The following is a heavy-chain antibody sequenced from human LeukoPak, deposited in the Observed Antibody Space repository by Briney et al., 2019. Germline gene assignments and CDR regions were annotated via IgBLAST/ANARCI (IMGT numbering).Heavy chain of an antibody. V-gene: IGHV3-9*01. CDR1: GFTFDDYA. CDR2: ISWNSGSI. Sequence: PGESLRLSCAASGFTFDDYAMHWVRQAPGKGLEWVSGISWNSGSIGYADSVKGRFTISRDNAKNSLYLQMNSLRAEDTALYYCAKDLGGSLDYWGQGTLVTVSS. CDR3: AKDLGGSLDY. D-gene: IGHD1-26*01. J-gene: IGHJ4*02.